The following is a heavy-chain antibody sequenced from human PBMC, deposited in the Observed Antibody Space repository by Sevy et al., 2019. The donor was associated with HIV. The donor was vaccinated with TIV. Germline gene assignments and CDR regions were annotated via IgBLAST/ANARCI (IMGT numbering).Heavy chain of an antibody. CDR3: VMLAYKSDY. CDR1: GYTFTDYY. V-gene: IGHV1-2*02. J-gene: IGHJ4*02. D-gene: IGHD2-21*01. CDR2: INPNSGGT. Sequence: ASVKVSCKASGYTFTDYYVHWVRQAPGQGLEWMGRINPNSGGTNYAQKFQGRVTMTRDTSINTAYMELSRVRSDDTAVYYCVMLAYKSDYWGQGTLVTVSS.